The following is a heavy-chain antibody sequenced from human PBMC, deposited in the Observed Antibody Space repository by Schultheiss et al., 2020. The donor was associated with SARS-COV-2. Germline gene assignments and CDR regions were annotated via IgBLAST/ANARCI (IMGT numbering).Heavy chain of an antibody. J-gene: IGHJ6*02. V-gene: IGHV3-53*05. CDR2: IYSGGST. CDR3: ARDRMILYSSSWYSANYYYYGMDV. Sequence: GGSLRLSCAASGFTFSSYSMNWVRQAPGKGLEWVSVIYSGGSTYYADSVKGRFTISRDNAKNSLYLQMNSLRAEDTAVYYCARDRMILYSSSWYSANYYYYGMDVWGQGTTVTVSS. D-gene: IGHD6-13*01. CDR1: GFTFSSYS.